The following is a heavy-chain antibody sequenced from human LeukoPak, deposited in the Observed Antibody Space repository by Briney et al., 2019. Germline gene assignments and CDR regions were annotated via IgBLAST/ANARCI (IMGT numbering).Heavy chain of an antibody. CDR2: ISGSGGST. CDR1: GFTFSSYA. CDR3: AKGGDWELLNY. D-gene: IGHD1-26*01. Sequence: GGSLRLSCAASGFTFSSYAMSWVRQAPGKGLDWVSAISGSGGSTYYADSVKGRFTISRDNSKNTLYLQMNSLGAEDKAVYYCAKGGDWELLNYWGQGTLVTVSS. V-gene: IGHV3-23*01. J-gene: IGHJ4*02.